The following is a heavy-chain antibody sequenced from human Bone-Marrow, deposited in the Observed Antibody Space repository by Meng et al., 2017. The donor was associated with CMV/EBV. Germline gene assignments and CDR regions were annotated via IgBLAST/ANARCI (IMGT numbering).Heavy chain of an antibody. Sequence: SAMHWGRQASGKGLEWVGRIRSKANSYATAYAASVKGRFTISRDDSKNTAYLQMNSLKTEDTAVYYCTTTTLRYYYGSGSYFGVFDPWGQGTLVTVSS. D-gene: IGHD3-10*01. CDR1: SA. CDR2: IRSKANSYAT. J-gene: IGHJ5*02. CDR3: TTTTLRYYYGSGSYFGVFDP. V-gene: IGHV3-73*01.